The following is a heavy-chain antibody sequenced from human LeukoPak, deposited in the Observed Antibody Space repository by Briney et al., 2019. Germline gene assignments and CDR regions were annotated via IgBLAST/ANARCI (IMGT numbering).Heavy chain of an antibody. D-gene: IGHD6-13*01. Sequence: PGGSLRLSCVGSGFTFSDCWMTWVRQAPGKGLEWVASIKPDGGERYFVDSMKGRFTISRDNSKNTLYLQMNSLRAEDTAVYYCAKGGSSSWSDYWGQGTLVTVSS. V-gene: IGHV3-7*03. CDR1: GFTFSDCW. CDR3: AKGGSSSWSDY. J-gene: IGHJ4*02. CDR2: IKPDGGER.